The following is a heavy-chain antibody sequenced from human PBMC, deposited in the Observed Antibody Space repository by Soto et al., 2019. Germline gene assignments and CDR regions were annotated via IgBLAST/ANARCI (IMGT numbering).Heavy chain of an antibody. D-gene: IGHD4-17*01. V-gene: IGHV3-23*01. CDR1: VFTCSSFA. CDR2: ITGSGGST. J-gene: IGHJ4*02. Sequence: WWSLRLSCSASVFTCSSFAMGWFRQAPGNGLEWVSTITGSGGSTFYADSVKGRFTISRDNSKNTLYLQMNSLRAEDTAIYYCASVDYGAYIPHFDYWGQGTLVTVSS. CDR3: ASVDYGAYIPHFDY.